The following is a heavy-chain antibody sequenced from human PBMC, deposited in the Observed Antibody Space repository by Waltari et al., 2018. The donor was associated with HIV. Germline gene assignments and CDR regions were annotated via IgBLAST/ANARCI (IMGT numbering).Heavy chain of an antibody. V-gene: IGHV3-49*03. Sequence: EVQLVESGGGLVQPGRSLRLSCTTSGFTIGDYAMGWFRQDPGKGLEWIGFIRSKVSGGTTEYAASVKGRFTISRDDSNSIVFRQMDSLKTEDTAMYYCSRDNPQWDYWGQGTLVTVSS. CDR3: SRDNPQWDY. CDR1: GFTIGDYA. J-gene: IGHJ4*02. D-gene: IGHD2-8*01. CDR2: IRSKVSGGTT.